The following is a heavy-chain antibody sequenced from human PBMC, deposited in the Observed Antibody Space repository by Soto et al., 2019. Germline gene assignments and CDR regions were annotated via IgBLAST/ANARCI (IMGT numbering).Heavy chain of an antibody. V-gene: IGHV3-23*01. J-gene: IGHJ4*02. CDR1: GFTVSSNY. D-gene: IGHD2-21*02. CDR2: ISGSGGST. Sequence: PGGSLRLSCAASGFTVSSNYMSWVRQAPGKGLEWVSAISGSGGSTYYADSVKGRFTISRDNSKNTLYLQMNSLRAEDTAVYYCAKHIFPSVVVTGPPDYWGQGTLVTVSS. CDR3: AKHIFPSVVVTGPPDY.